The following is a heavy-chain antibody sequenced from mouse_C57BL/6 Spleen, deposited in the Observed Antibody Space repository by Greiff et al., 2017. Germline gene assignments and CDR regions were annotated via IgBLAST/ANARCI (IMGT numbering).Heavy chain of an antibody. Sequence: VQLQQSGPELVKPGDSVKISCKASGYSFTGYFMNWVMQSHGKSLEWIGRINPYNGDTFYNQKFKGKATLTVDKSSSTAHMELRSLTSEDSAVYYCARFITTVVARDYAMDYWGQGTSVTVSS. J-gene: IGHJ4*01. CDR2: INPYNGDT. CDR3: ARFITTVVARDYAMDY. CDR1: GYSFTGYF. V-gene: IGHV1-20*01. D-gene: IGHD1-1*01.